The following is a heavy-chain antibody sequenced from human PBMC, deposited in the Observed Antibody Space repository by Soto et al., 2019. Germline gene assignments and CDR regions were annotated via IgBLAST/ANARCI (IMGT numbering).Heavy chain of an antibody. J-gene: IGHJ6*02. D-gene: IGHD6-6*01. Sequence: SETLSLTCAFYCGSFIGYYWSWIRQPPGKGLEWIGEINHSGSTNYNPSLKSRVTISVDTSKNQFSLKLSSVTAADTAVYYCAGPYSSSSADYYYYGMDVWGQGTTVTVSS. CDR3: AGPYSSSSADYYYYGMDV. CDR1: CGSFIGYY. V-gene: IGHV4-34*01. CDR2: INHSGST.